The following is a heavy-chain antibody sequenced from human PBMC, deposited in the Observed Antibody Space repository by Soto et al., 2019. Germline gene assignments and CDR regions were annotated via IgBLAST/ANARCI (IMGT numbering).Heavy chain of an antibody. CDR3: ARITRSPNSGYFDY. Sequence: ASETLSLTCTVSGDSMSGYYWTWFRQPPGKGLEWIGYIYYTGSTKYNPSLKSRVTVSLDSSKNQFSLILNSLTAADTAVYYCARITRSPNSGYFDYWGQGALVTVSS. CDR1: GDSMSGYY. D-gene: IGHD7-27*01. J-gene: IGHJ4*02. V-gene: IGHV4-59*01. CDR2: IYYTGST.